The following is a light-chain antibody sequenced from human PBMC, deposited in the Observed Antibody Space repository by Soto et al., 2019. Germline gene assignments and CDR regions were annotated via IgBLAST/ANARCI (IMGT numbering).Light chain of an antibody. V-gene: IGKV1-13*02. J-gene: IGKJ5*01. CDR1: QGISTL. CDR2: ESS. CDR3: QHFKSFPIT. Sequence: AIQFTQSPSSLSAPLGDRVTITCRASQGISTLLAWYQQKPGKAPKVLIYESSLLQSGVPSRFSGSGSGTDFTLTISSLQPEDFATYYCQHFKSFPITFGQGTRLEIK.